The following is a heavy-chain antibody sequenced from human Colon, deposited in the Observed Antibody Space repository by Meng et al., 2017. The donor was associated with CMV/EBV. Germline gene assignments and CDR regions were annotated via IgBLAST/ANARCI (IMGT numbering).Heavy chain of an antibody. CDR1: GFTFSDYA. Sequence: GGSLRLSCVASGFTFSDYALAWVRQAPGKGLEWVSGISGSGGSSFFADGLKGRFTISRDNAKKSLFLQMSSLRAEDTALYYCTRDWNGGPKLNAFDIWGQGTVVTVSS. CDR3: TRDWNGGPKLNAFDI. J-gene: IGHJ3*02. CDR2: ISGSGGSS. D-gene: IGHD3-3*01. V-gene: IGHV3-23*01.